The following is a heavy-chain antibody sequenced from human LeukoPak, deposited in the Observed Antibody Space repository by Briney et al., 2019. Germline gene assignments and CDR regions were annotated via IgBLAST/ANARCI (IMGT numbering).Heavy chain of an antibody. Sequence: SETLSLTCTVSGGTISIRGYYWGWIRQPPGQGLEWIGSIYYSGSTYYNPSLKSRVTISVDTSKNQFSLKLSSVTAADTAVYYCARLPVSQVWFRGGFDYWGQGTLVTVSS. V-gene: IGHV4-39*01. CDR1: GGTISIRGYY. CDR2: IYYSGST. J-gene: IGHJ4*02. CDR3: ARLPVSQVWFRGGFDY. D-gene: IGHD5-18*01.